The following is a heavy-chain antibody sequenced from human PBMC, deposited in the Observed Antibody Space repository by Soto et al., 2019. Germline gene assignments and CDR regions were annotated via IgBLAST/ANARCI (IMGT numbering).Heavy chain of an antibody. V-gene: IGHV3-23*01. J-gene: IGHJ6*02. CDR3: AKVGGYYGTDGYYYGMDV. CDR2: ISGSGGST. D-gene: IGHD3-22*01. Sequence: HPGGSLRLSCAASGFTFSSYAMSWVRQAPGKGLEWVSAISGSGGSTYYADSVKGRFTISRDNSKNTLYLQMNSLRAEDTAVYYCAKVGGYYGTDGYYYGMDVWGQGTTVTVSS. CDR1: GFTFSSYA.